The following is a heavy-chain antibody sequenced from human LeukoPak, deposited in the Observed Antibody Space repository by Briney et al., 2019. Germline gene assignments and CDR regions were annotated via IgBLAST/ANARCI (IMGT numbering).Heavy chain of an antibody. CDR1: GGSFSGYY. V-gene: IGHV4-34*01. CDR3: ASSSGGSSNWFDP. Sequence: KTSETLSLTCAVYGGSFSGYYWSWIRQPPGKGLEWIGEINHSGSTYYNPSLKSRVTISVDTSKNQFSLKLSSVTAADTAVYYCASSSGGSSNWFDPWGQGTLVTVSS. CDR2: INHSGST. D-gene: IGHD2-15*01. J-gene: IGHJ5*02.